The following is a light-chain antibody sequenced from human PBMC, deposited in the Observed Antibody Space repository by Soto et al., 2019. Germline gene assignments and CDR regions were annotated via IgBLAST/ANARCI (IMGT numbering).Light chain of an antibody. CDR1: SSDVGVYNF. CDR3: TYYRGRRIFEV. V-gene: IGLV2-14*01. J-gene: IGLJ2*01. CDR2: DVT. Sequence: QSALTQPASVSGSPGQSITISCTGTSSDVGVYNFVSWYQQHPGKAPKLMIYDVTKRPSGVSNRFSGAKSGNTASLTISWLQTEDEAAYYCTYYRGRRIFEVFGGGTKVTVL.